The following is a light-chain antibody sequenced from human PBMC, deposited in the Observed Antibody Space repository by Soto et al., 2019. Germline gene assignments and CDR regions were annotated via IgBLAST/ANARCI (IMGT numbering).Light chain of an antibody. V-gene: IGKV1-39*01. CDR2: ATS. J-gene: IGKJ2*01. Sequence: DIQMTQSPSSLSAAVGDGVTISCRASQDINKYLNWYRQTPGRAPELLIFATSTLHSGVPSRFSGKRAGTDFSLTISSLQPEDFATYYCQQSYSSPYTFGQGTKVEF. CDR3: QQSYSSPYT. CDR1: QDINKY.